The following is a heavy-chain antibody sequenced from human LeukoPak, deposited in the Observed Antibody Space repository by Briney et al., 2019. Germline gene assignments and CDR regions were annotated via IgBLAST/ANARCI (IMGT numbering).Heavy chain of an antibody. CDR2: ISDDGSTT. D-gene: IGHD3-10*01. J-gene: IGHJ5*02. Sequence: GGSLRLSCAASGFTFKLYWIHWVRQPPGKGLEWLARISDDGSTTNYADSVKGRFTISRDNAKNTLYLQMHSLRVDDTAVYYCARDSRYHSGWGSYQPYWFDPWGQGTLVTVSS. V-gene: IGHV3-74*01. CDR3: ARDSRYHSGWGSYQPYWFDP. CDR1: GFTFKLYW.